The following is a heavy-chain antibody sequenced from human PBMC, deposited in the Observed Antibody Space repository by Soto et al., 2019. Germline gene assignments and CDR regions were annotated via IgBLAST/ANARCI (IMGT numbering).Heavy chain of an antibody. Sequence: EVQLVESGGGLVQPGGSLKLSCAASGFTFSGSNVHWVRQASGKGLEWVGRIRSKADGYATAYAVSVTGRFTISRDHSTDAAYLQMNCLRTEDTAVYYCTRLVAWGPGDNVEYWGQGTLVTVSS. D-gene: IGHD6-19*01. J-gene: IGHJ4*02. CDR1: GFTFSGSN. CDR3: TRLVAWGPGDNVEY. CDR2: IRSKADGYAT. V-gene: IGHV3-73*02.